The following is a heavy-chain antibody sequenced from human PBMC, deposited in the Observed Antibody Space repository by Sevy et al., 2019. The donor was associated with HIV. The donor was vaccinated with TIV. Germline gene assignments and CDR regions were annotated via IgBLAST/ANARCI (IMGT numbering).Heavy chain of an antibody. V-gene: IGHV3-23*01. J-gene: IGHJ4*02. CDR2: ISGSGDAF. CDR1: GFIFSNYA. D-gene: IGHD3-10*01. CDR3: AKYFYGSGNYAFDN. Sequence: GGSLRLSCSASGFIFSNYAMSWVRQAPGKGLEWVSSISGSGDAFYYSDSVKGRFTIYRDDSNNTLYLHLRSLRAEDTALYYYAKYFYGSGNYAFDNWGQGTLVTVSS.